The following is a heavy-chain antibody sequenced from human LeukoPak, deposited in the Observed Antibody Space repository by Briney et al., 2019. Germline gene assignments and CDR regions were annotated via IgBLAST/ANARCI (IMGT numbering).Heavy chain of an antibody. D-gene: IGHD3-10*01. Sequence: ASVKVSCKASGYTFTVYNIHWVRQAPGQGLERMGWINPKSGGTNFAQKFQGRVTMTRDTSTSTAFMELSRLKSDDTAVYYCARDRFVTMVQGLPYFDYWGQGSLVTVSS. V-gene: IGHV1-2*02. CDR1: GYTFTVYN. CDR3: ARDRFVTMVQGLPYFDY. J-gene: IGHJ4*02. CDR2: INPKSGGT.